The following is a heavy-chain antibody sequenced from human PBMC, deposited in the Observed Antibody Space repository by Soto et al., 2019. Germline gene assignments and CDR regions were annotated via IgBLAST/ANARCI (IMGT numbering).Heavy chain of an antibody. CDR2: ISGSGGST. CDR1: GFTFSSYA. D-gene: IGHD6-19*01. J-gene: IGHJ1*01. Sequence: EVQLLESGGGLVQPGGSLRLSCAASGFTFSSYAMSWVRQAPGKGREWVSAISGSGGSTYYAASVKGRFTISRENSKNTLYLQMTSLRAEDTAVYYCAKLPRIAVADDYFQHWGQGTLVTVSS. CDR3: AKLPRIAVADDYFQH. V-gene: IGHV3-23*01.